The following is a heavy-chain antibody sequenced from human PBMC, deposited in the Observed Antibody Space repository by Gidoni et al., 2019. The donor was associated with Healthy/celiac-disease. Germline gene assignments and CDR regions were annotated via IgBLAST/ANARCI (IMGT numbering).Heavy chain of an antibody. V-gene: IGHV1-69*04. Sequence: QVQLVQSGAEVKKPGSSVTVSCKASGGTFSSYAISWVRQAPGQGLEWMGRIIPILGIANYAQKFQGRVTITADKSTSTAYMELSSLRSEDTAVYYCARTSYGGNSGAMRFDYWGQGTLVTVSS. CDR2: IIPILGIA. D-gene: IGHD4-17*01. CDR3: ARTSYGGNSGAMRFDY. J-gene: IGHJ4*02. CDR1: GGTFSSYA.